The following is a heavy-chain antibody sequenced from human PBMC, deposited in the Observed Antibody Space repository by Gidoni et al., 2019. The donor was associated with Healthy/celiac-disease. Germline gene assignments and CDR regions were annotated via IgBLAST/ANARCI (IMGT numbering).Heavy chain of an antibody. D-gene: IGHD6-13*01. CDR3: AREGGAAAGADY. CDR2: INPKSGGT. CDR1: VYTFTGYY. V-gene: IGHV1-2*02. J-gene: IGHJ4*02. Sequence: QVQLLQSGPEVKKPGASVKVSCKASVYTFTGYYLHWVRQAPGQGLEWMGWINPKSGGTNYAQKFQGRVTMTRDTSISTAYMEVSRLRSDDTAMYYCAREGGAAAGADYWGQGTLVTVSS.